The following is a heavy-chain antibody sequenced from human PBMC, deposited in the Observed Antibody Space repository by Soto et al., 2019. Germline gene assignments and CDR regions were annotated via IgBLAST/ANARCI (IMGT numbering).Heavy chain of an antibody. J-gene: IGHJ3*02. D-gene: IGHD3-3*01. Sequence: SQTLSLTCAISGDSVSSNSAAWNWIRQSPSRGLEWLGRTYYRSKWYNDYAVSVKSRITINPDTSKNQFSLQLNSVTPEDTAVYYCARGPVYYDFWSGYYTGDAFDIWGQGTMVTVSS. V-gene: IGHV6-1*01. CDR3: ARGPVYYDFWSGYYTGDAFDI. CDR2: TYYRSKWYN. CDR1: GDSVSSNSAA.